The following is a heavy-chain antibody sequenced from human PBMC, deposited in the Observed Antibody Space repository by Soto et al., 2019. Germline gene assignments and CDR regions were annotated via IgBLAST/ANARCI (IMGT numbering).Heavy chain of an antibody. V-gene: IGHV3-33*01. CDR3: ARDNSDSGGYYYFDY. CDR1: GFSFSTYG. Sequence: GSLRLSCAASGFSFSTYGMHWVRQAPGKGLECVAVIWFDGSNKQYADSVKGRFTISRDNSKNTLYLQMNSLIVEDTAVYYCARDNSDSGGYYYFDYWGQGTLVTVSS. J-gene: IGHJ4*02. D-gene: IGHD3-22*01. CDR2: IWFDGSNK.